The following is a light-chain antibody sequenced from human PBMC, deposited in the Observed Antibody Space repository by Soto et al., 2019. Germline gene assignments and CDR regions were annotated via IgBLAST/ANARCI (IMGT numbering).Light chain of an antibody. CDR3: QQSYSTPRT. CDR1: QNINNY. V-gene: IGKV1-39*01. CDR2: AAS. Sequence: DIQMTQSPSSLSASVGDRVTITCRASQNINNYLSWYQQRLGKAPKLLIYAASSLQSGVPSRFSGSGSGTDFSLTISSLQPEDFATYYCQQSYSTPRTFCQGTKVDIK. J-gene: IGKJ1*01.